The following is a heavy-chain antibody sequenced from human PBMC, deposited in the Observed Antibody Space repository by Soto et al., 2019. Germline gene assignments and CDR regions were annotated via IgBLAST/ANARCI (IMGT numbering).Heavy chain of an antibody. D-gene: IGHD5-12*01. CDR2: MHHSGTT. V-gene: IGHV4-38-2*02. CDR1: GYSISRGYY. Sequence: KPSETLSLTCAVSGYSISRGYYWGWIRQPPGKGLEWIGNMHHSGTTYYNPSLKSRVTMSIDTSKNQFSLKLRSVTAADTAVYYCARDLGEYVATVYFDYWGQGTLVTVSS. J-gene: IGHJ4*02. CDR3: ARDLGEYVATVYFDY.